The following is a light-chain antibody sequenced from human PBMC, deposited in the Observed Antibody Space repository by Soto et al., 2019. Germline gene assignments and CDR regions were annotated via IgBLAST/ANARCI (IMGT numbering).Light chain of an antibody. J-gene: IGKJ5*01. CDR1: QGISSC. Sequence: DIQLTQSPSFLSASVGDRVTITCRASQGISSCLAWYQQKPGKAPTLLIYAASTLQSGVPSRFSGSGSGTEFTLTISSLQPEDFATYYCQQLNTYPITFGQGTRLEIK. CDR2: AAS. CDR3: QQLNTYPIT. V-gene: IGKV1-9*01.